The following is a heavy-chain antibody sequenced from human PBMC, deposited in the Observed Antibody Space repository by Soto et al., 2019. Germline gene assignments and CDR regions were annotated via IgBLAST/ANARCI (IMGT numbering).Heavy chain of an antibody. V-gene: IGHV3-30-3*01. CDR2: ISYDGSNK. Sequence: GGSLRLSCAASGFTFSSYAMHWVRQAPGKGLEWVAVISYDGSNKYYADSVKGRFTISRDNSKNTLYLQMNSLRAEDTAVYYCARQIGGIVGAKDPEPHPSPPTKDAFDIWGQGTMVTVSS. CDR3: ARQIGGIVGAKDPEPHPSPPTKDAFDI. CDR1: GFTFSSYA. D-gene: IGHD1-26*01. J-gene: IGHJ3*02.